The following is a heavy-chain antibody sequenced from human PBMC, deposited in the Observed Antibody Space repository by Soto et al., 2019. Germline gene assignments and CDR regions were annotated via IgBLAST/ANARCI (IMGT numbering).Heavy chain of an antibody. J-gene: IGHJ4*02. CDR2: IKQDGSEK. CDR3: ASIPLYCTNGVCYHTQWD. V-gene: IGHV3-7*01. D-gene: IGHD2-8*01. Sequence: HPGGSLRLSCAASGFTFSSYWMSWVRQAPGKGLEWVANIKQDGSEKYYVDSVKGRFTISRDNAKNSLYLQMNSLRAEDTAVYYCASIPLYCTNGVCYHTQWDWGQGTLVTVSS. CDR1: GFTFSSYW.